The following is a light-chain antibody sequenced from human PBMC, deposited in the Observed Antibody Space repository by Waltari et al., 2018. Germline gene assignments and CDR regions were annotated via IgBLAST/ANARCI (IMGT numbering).Light chain of an antibody. CDR3: HHSDSLPYS. J-gene: IGKJ2*03. V-gene: IGKV6-21*01. CDR2: YAS. Sequence: EIVLTQSPEFQSVTLKEKVTITCRASHSIGGRLHWYQQTPDQSPKILILYASQSFSGVPAGFSGSGSGTDFTRTIDGLEAEDAATYYCHHSDSLPYSFGQGTKLEIK. CDR1: HSIGGR.